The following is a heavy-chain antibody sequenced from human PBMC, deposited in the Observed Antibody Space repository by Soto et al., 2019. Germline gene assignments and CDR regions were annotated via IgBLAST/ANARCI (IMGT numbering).Heavy chain of an antibody. CDR2: ISYNGADR. CDR1: GFTFSTYA. V-gene: IGHV3-23*01. D-gene: IGHD6-13*01. CDR3: AKRVAASGSGWDY. J-gene: IGHJ4*02. Sequence: EVQLLESGGGLVQPGESLRLSCAASGFTFSTYAMTWVSQAPGKGLEWVSGISYNGADRYYADSVRGRFTISRDNSKNTLYMQMKSLRAEDTAIYYCAKRVAASGSGWDYWCQGTLVTVSS.